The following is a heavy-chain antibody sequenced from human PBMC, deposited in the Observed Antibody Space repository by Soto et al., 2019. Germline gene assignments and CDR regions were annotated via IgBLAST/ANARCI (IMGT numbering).Heavy chain of an antibody. J-gene: IGHJ5*02. CDR1: GFSFSDYA. CDR2: ISASGRLT. CDR3: AKDEGLRYYRSGTYNNVPWFDP. D-gene: IGHD3-10*01. V-gene: IGHV3-23*01. Sequence: EVQLLESGGGLVQPGGSLRLSCAASGFSFSDYAMSWVRQAPGKGLEWVSAISASGRLTYYADSVKGRFTMSRDNSENTLYLQMNSLGAEDTAFYYCAKDEGLRYYRSGTYNNVPWFDPWGQGTLVTVSS.